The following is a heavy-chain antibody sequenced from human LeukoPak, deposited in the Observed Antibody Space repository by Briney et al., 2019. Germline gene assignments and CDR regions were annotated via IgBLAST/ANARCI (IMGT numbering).Heavy chain of an antibody. CDR2: IKQDGSVK. J-gene: IGHJ4*02. CDR1: GFTFSSTW. V-gene: IGHV3-7*01. Sequence: GGSLRLSCAASGFTFSSTWMSWVRQAPGKGLEWVANIKQDGSVKYYAESMKGRITISRDNAKNSLYLQMNSLRIEDTAVYFCARDNFQGCFDYWGLGTLVTVSS. CDR3: ARDNFQGCFDY.